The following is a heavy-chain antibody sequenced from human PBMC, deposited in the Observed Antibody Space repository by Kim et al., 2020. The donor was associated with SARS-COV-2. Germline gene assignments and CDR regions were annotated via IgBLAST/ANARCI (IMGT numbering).Heavy chain of an antibody. D-gene: IGHD3-10*01. CDR2: VRDKVNSYTT. Sequence: GGSLRLSCTASGFTSSDYYFDWVRQTPGKGLEWVARVRDKVNSYTTEYAASVKGRFTVSRDDSKNLAYLQMSSLKTEDTAVYFCARDNYRHTRVDGWGQGATVTASS. CDR1: GFTSSDYY. CDR3: ARDNYRHTRVDG. V-gene: IGHV3-72*01. J-gene: IGHJ6*02.